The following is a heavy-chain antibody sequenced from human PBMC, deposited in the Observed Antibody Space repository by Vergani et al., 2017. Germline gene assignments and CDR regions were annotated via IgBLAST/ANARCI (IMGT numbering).Heavy chain of an antibody. V-gene: IGHV3-23*01. D-gene: IGHD4-17*01. CDR3: ARDWPLRAAAGRPGLYGDYAPFDY. CDR1: GFRFREHG. J-gene: IGHJ4*02. CDR2: ISGHDHRT. Sequence: EVQLLESGGGSVQPGESLRLSCVASGFRFREHGMNWVRQAPGKGLEWVSGISGHDHRTLYADSVKGRFIISRDDSKNSLYLQMNSLRAEDTAVYYCARDWPLRAAAGRPGLYGDYAPFDYWGQGTLVTVSS.